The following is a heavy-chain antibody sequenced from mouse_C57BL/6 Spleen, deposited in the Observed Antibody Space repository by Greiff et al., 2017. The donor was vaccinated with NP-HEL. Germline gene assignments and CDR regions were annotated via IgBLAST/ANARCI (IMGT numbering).Heavy chain of an antibody. CDR3: ASITGNNYFDY. J-gene: IGHJ2*01. CDR2: ISDGGSYT. V-gene: IGHV5-4*03. CDR1: GFTFSSYA. Sequence: EVKLMESGGGLVKPGGSLKLSCAASGFTFSSYAMSWVRQTPEKRLEWVATISDGGSYTYYPDNVKGRFTISRDNAKNNLYLQMSHLKSEDTAMYYCASITGNNYFDYWGQGTTLTVSS. D-gene: IGHD4-1*01.